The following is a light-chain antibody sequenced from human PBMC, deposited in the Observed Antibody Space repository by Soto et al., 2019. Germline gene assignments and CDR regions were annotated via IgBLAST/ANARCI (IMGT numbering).Light chain of an antibody. CDR3: HQRQSWPRT. V-gene: IGKV3-11*01. CDR2: YMS. J-gene: IGKJ1*01. CDR1: QYVGSR. Sequence: EIVLTQSPATLSSSPGETATLSCRASQYVGSRLAWYQHKPGQAPRLLIYYMSKRATGIPARFSGSGSGTDITLTISSLAPDDFAIYYCHQRQSWPRTFGQGTKVEIK.